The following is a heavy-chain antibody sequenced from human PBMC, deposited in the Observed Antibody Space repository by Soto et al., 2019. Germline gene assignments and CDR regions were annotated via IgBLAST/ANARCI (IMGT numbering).Heavy chain of an antibody. CDR1: GYTFSNFA. D-gene: IGHD5-18*01. V-gene: IGHV1-3*01. Sequence: ASVKVSCKASGYTFSNFAMHWVRQAPGQRLEWMGWINAGNGNTKYSQKFQGRVTITRDTSASTAYMELSSLRSEDTAVYYCARVHSHYGMDVWGQGTTVTVSS. CDR2: INAGNGNT. J-gene: IGHJ6*02. CDR3: ARVHSHYGMDV.